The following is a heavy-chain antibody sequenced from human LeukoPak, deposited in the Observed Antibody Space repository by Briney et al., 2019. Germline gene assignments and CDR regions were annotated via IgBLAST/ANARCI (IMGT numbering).Heavy chain of an antibody. J-gene: IGHJ4*02. CDR1: GGAFSSYG. D-gene: IGHD1-26*01. Sequence: ASVKVSCKASGGAFSSYGISWVRQAPGQGLEWMGWISAYNGNTNYAQKLQGRVTMTTDTSTSTAYMELRSLRSDDTAVYYCARAPSGSYFSKGFDYWGQGTLVTVSS. V-gene: IGHV1-18*01. CDR2: ISAYNGNT. CDR3: ARAPSGSYFSKGFDY.